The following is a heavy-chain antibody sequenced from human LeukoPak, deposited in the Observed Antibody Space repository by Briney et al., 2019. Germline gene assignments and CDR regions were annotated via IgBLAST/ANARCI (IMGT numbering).Heavy chain of an antibody. D-gene: IGHD2-15*01. V-gene: IGHV4-4*09. J-gene: IGHJ6*03. CDR2: IYTSGST. Sequence: SSETLSLTCAVYGGSFTDYYWSWIRQAPGKGLEWIGYIYTSGSTNYNPSLKSRVTISIDTSKNQFSLKLSSVTAADTAVYYCARLEVVAASYYMDVWGKGTTVTVSS. CDR1: GGSFTDYY. CDR3: ARLEVVAASYYMDV.